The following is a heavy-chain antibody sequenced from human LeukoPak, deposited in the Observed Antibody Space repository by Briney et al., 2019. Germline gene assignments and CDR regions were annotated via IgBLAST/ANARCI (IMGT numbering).Heavy chain of an antibody. CDR3: ARVIGSYGDSAY. Sequence: GGSLRLSCAASGFKFNSFSMNWVRQAPGKGLEWLSYISDSSRTIYYADSVRGRFTTSRDNAKNSLYLQMNSLRADDTAVYYCARVIGSYGDSAYWGQGTLVTVSS. D-gene: IGHD4-17*01. V-gene: IGHV3-48*04. J-gene: IGHJ4*02. CDR2: ISDSSRTI. CDR1: GFKFNSFS.